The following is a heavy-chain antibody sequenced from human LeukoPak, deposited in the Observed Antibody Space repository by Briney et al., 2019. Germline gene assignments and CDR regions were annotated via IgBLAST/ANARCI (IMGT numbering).Heavy chain of an antibody. J-gene: IGHJ4*02. CDR2: IGTAGDT. D-gene: IGHD3-3*01. V-gene: IGHV3-13*01. CDR1: GFTFSSYD. CDR3: ARAVRFLEWLYYDY. Sequence: GSLRLSCAASGFTFSSYDMHWVRQATGKGLEWVSAIGTAGDTYYPGSVKGRFTISRENAKNSLYLQMNSLRAGDTAVYYCARAVRFLEWLYYDYWGQGTLVTVSS.